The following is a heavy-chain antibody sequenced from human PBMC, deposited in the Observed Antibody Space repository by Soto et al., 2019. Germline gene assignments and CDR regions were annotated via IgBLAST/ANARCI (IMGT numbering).Heavy chain of an antibody. CDR1: GGSISSGGYS. Sequence: PSETLSLTCAVSGGSISSGGYSWSWIRQPPGKGLEWIGYIYHSGSTYYNPSLKSRVTISVDRSKNQFSLKLSSVTAADTAVYYCAKVGYYDSSGYDYDYWGQGTLVTVSS. CDR3: AKVGYYDSSGYDYDY. J-gene: IGHJ4*02. CDR2: IYHSGST. D-gene: IGHD3-22*01. V-gene: IGHV4-30-2*01.